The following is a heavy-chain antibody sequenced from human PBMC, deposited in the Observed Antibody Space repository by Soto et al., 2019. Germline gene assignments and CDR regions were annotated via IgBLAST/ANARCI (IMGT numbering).Heavy chain of an antibody. CDR3: ATNKYDYGDPGYFQH. CDR2: IYYSGST. V-gene: IGHV4-31*03. J-gene: IGHJ1*01. CDR1: GDSISSGAYY. Sequence: PSETLSLTCTVSGDSISSGAYYCSWIRQHPGKGLEWIGYIYYSGSTYYNPSLKSRVSISVDMSKNQFSLNLSSVTAADTAVYYCATNKYDYGDPGYFQHWGQGTLVTVSS. D-gene: IGHD4-17*01.